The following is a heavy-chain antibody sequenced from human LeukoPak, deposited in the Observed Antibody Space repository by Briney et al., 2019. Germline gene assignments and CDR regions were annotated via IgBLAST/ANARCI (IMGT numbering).Heavy chain of an antibody. CDR3: ARDGGSGAGFYYYGLDV. V-gene: IGHV3-7*01. CDR1: GFTFSRYW. Sequence: GGSLRLSCAASGFTFSRYWMSWVRQVPRKGLEWVANIKQDGSEKYYVDSVKGRFTVSRDNANNSVYLQVNSLRAEDTAVYYCARDGGSGAGFYYYGLDVWGQGTTVTVSS. CDR2: IKQDGSEK. D-gene: IGHD2-15*01. J-gene: IGHJ6*02.